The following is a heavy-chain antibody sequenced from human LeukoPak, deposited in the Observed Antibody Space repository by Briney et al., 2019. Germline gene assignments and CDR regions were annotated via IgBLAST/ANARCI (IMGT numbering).Heavy chain of an antibody. CDR3: ARDLYSSAWYGIH. CDR2: LYSDGDT. CDR1: GFALSSNY. D-gene: IGHD6-19*01. V-gene: IGHV3-53*01. Sequence: GGSLRLSCTASGFALSSNYVGWVRQAPGGGLHWVSLLYSDGDTYYADSVKGRFTISRDTSKNTLYLQMNSLRVDDTAVYYCARDLYSSAWYGIHWGQGTLVTVSS. J-gene: IGHJ4*02.